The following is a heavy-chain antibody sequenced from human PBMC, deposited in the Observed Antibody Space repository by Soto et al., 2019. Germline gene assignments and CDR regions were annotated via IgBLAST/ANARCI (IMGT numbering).Heavy chain of an antibody. Sequence: GGSLRLSCAASGFTFSSYSMNWVRQAPGKGLEWVSYISSSSSTIYYADSVKGRFTISRDNAKNSLYLQMNSLRAEDTAVYYCARDRDYDILENFDYWGQGTLVTVSS. CDR3: ARDRDYDILENFDY. CDR1: GFTFSSYS. V-gene: IGHV3-48*01. D-gene: IGHD3-9*01. J-gene: IGHJ4*02. CDR2: ISSSSSTI.